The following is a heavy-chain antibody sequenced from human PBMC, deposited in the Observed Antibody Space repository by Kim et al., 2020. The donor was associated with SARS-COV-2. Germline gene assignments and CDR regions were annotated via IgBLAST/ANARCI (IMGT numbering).Heavy chain of an antibody. J-gene: IGHJ6*02. Sequence: GGSLRLSCAASGVSFDSSAMNWVRQAPGKGLEWVAVISFDGRNKAYADSVKGRFTISRDNSKRTLHLQMNSLRVEDTAVYYCARGNYYESVSLSDYDKGMDAWGQGTTVTVSS. CDR1: GVSFDSSA. V-gene: IGHV3-30-3*01. CDR2: ISFDGRNK. CDR3: ARGNYYESVSLSDYDKGMDA. D-gene: IGHD3-10*01.